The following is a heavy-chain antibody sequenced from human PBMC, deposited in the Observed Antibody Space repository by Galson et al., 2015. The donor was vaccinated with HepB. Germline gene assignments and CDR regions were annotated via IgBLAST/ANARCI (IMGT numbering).Heavy chain of an antibody. CDR1: GFTFSSYA. CDR2: ISYDGSNK. Sequence: SLRLSCAASGFTFSSYAMHWVRQAPGKGLEWVAVISYDGSNKYYADSVKGRFTISRDNSKNTLYLQMNSLRAEDTAVYYCARDGDIVVVPAAMLDYYYYGMDVWGQGTTVTVSS. CDR3: ARDGDIVVVPAAMLDYYYYGMDV. J-gene: IGHJ6*02. V-gene: IGHV3-30*04. D-gene: IGHD2-2*01.